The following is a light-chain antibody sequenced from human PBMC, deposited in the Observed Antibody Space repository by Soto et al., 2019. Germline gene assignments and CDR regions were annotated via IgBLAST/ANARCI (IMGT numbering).Light chain of an antibody. CDR3: TSYTTSSTGV. V-gene: IGLV2-14*01. CDR2: AVS. CDR1: SSDVGGYNY. Sequence: QSALTQPASVSGSPGQSITISCTGTSSDVGGYNYVSWYQQHPGKAPKLMIYAVSNRPSGVSNRFSGSKSSNTASLTISGLQAEDEADYYCTSYTTSSTGVFGGGTKLTVL. J-gene: IGLJ3*02.